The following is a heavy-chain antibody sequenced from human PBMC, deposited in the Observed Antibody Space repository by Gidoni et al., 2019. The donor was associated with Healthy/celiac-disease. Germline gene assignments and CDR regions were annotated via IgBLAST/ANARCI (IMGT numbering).Heavy chain of an antibody. D-gene: IGHD3-3*01. V-gene: IGHV1-24*01. CDR2: FDPEDGET. J-gene: IGHJ2*01. CDR1: GYTLTELS. Sequence: QVQLVQSGAEVKKPGASVKVSCKVSGYTLTELSMHWVRQAPGKGLEWMGGFDPEDGETIYAQKFQGRVTMTEETSTDTAYMELSSLRSEDTAVYYCATKYYDFWSGAGPLWYFDLWGRGTLVTVSS. CDR3: ATKYYDFWSGAGPLWYFDL.